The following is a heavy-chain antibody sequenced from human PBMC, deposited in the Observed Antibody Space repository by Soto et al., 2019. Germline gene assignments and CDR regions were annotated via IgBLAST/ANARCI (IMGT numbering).Heavy chain of an antibody. CDR2: LYHNGRT. Sequence: PSDTLSLTCDISGASISRGGYSWSWIRQPPEKGLERIGYLYHNGRTYYNPSLKSRVTISVDRSKNQFSLKLSSVTAADTAVYYCARAPGYCSGGSCYSDPSWFDPWGKGTLVTVPQ. CDR1: GASISRGGYS. D-gene: IGHD2-15*01. CDR3: ARAPGYCSGGSCYSDPSWFDP. V-gene: IGHV4-30-2*01. J-gene: IGHJ5*02.